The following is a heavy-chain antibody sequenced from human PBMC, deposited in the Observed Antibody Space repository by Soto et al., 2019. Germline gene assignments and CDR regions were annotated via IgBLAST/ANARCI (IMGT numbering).Heavy chain of an antibody. J-gene: IGHJ5*02. CDR1: GASINSFY. CDR3: ARANSSTWYKLEYKWFDP. CDR2: MYHNEAT. V-gene: IGHV4-59*01. Sequence: SEPLSLTCTVSGASINSFYWSWIRQSPVKGLEWIGFMYHNEATNYNPSLKSRVNISLDTPKNQVSLNLNSVTAADTAVYYCARANSSTWYKLEYKWFDPWGQGTLVTVSS. D-gene: IGHD6-13*01.